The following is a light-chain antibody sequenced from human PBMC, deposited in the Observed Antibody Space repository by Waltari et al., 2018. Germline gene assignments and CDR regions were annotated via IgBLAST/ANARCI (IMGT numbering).Light chain of an antibody. V-gene: IGKV1-5*03. CDR1: QSISSW. CDR2: KAS. CDR3: QQYNSYPIT. Sequence: DIQMTQSPSTLSASVGDRVTITCRASQSISSWLAWYQQKPGKAPKLLIDKASSLESGVPSRFSGSGSGTEFNLTISSLQPDDFATYFCQQYNSYPITFGQGTRLEIK. J-gene: IGKJ5*01.